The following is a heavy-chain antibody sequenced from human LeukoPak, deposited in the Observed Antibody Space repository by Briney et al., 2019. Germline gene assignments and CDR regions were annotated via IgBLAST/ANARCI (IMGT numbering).Heavy chain of an antibody. V-gene: IGHV4-61*01. D-gene: IGHD2-2*01. CDR1: GGSVSSGRYY. Sequence: SETLSLTCTVSGGSVSSGRYYWSWIRQPPGKGLEWIGYIYYSGSTNYNPSLKSRVTISVDTSKNQFSLKLSSVTAADTAVYYCASGFVGYCSSTSCYRGGLSPGVFDYWGQGTLVTVSS. CDR3: ASGFVGYCSSTSCYRGGLSPGVFDY. J-gene: IGHJ4*02. CDR2: IYYSGST.